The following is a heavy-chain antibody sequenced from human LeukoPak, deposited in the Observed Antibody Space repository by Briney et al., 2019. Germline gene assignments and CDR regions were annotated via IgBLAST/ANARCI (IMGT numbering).Heavy chain of an antibody. CDR3: ARLMAAAGYNWFDP. V-gene: IGHV1-18*01. CDR1: GYTFTSYG. Sequence: ASVKVSCKASGYTFTSYGISWVRQAPGQGLEWMGWISAYNGDTNHAQKLQGRVTMTTDTSTSTAYMELRSLRSDDTAVYYCARLMAAAGYNWFDPWGQGTLVTVSS. D-gene: IGHD6-13*01. J-gene: IGHJ5*02. CDR2: ISAYNGDT.